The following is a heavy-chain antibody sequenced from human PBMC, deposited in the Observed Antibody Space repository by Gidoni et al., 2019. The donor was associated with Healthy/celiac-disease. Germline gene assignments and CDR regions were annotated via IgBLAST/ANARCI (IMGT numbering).Heavy chain of an antibody. Sequence: QVQLVQSGAEVKKPGASVKVSCKASGYTFTSYAINWVRQATGQGLEWMGWMNPNSGNTGYAQKFQGRVTMTRNTSISTAYMELSSLRSEDTAVYYCARGQPDYDFWSGYYTYYYGMDVWGQGTTVTVSS. CDR2: MNPNSGNT. CDR3: ARGQPDYDFWSGYYTYYYGMDV. CDR1: GYTFTSYA. V-gene: IGHV1-8*01. J-gene: IGHJ6*02. D-gene: IGHD3-3*01.